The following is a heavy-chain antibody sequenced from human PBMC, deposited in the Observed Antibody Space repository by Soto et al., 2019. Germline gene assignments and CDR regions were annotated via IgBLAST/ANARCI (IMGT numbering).Heavy chain of an antibody. D-gene: IGHD3-10*01. CDR3: ARRTSYGSGSYMYYYYGLDV. CDR2: ISGSGANI. Sequence: LRLSCAASGFTFSGYAMTWVRQAPGKGLEWVSGISGSGANIYYADSVKGRFTISRDNSKNTLYLQMNSLRAEDTAVYSCARRTSYGSGSYMYYYYGLDVWGQGTTVTVSS. J-gene: IGHJ6*02. CDR1: GFTFSGYA. V-gene: IGHV3-23*01.